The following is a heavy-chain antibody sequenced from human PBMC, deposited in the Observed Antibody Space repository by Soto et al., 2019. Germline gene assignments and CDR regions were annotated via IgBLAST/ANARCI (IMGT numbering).Heavy chain of an antibody. CDR1: GLSFNIYW. CDR2: INSDGSHT. V-gene: IGHV3-74*01. J-gene: IGHJ6*02. CDR3: AGGMAGLDV. Sequence: EVQLVESGGGLVQPGGSLRLSCAASGLSFNIYWMHWVRQVPGKGLVWLARINSDGSHTIYVDSVKGRFTISRDNAKNTVFLQRDSLRDEDTGVYYCAGGMAGLDVWGQGNTVTVSS.